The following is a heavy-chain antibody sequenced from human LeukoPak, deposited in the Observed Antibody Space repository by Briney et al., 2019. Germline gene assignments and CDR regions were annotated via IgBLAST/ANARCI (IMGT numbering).Heavy chain of an antibody. D-gene: IGHD3-22*01. CDR2: IYSGGST. V-gene: IGHV3-53*01. J-gene: IGHJ4*02. CDR1: GFTVSSNY. Sequence: GGSLRLSCAASGFTVSSNYMSWVRQAPGKGLEWVSVIYSGGSTYYADSVKGRFTISRDKSKNTLYLQMNSLRAEDTAVYYCARVDNSPYYYDSSGFDYWGQGTLVTVSS. CDR3: ARVDNSPYYYDSSGFDY.